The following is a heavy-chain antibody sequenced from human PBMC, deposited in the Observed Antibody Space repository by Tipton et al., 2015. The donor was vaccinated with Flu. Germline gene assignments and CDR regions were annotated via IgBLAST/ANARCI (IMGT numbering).Heavy chain of an antibody. CDR1: GGSISSSSYY. Sequence: TLSLTCTVSGGSISSSSYYWGWIRQPPGKGLEWIGSIYYSGSTYYNPSLKSRVTISVDTSKNQFSLKLSSVTAADTAVYYCARGGIVVVRRRDAFDIWGQGTMVTVSS. CDR3: ARGGIVVVRRRDAFDI. CDR2: IYYSGST. J-gene: IGHJ3*02. D-gene: IGHD3-22*01. V-gene: IGHV4-39*07.